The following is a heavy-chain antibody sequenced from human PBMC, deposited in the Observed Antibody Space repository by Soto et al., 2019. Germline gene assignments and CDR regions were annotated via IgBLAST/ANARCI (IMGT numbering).Heavy chain of an antibody. V-gene: IGHV4-59*01. Sequence: WTWLRQPPGTPLAWLGYVSSTGTTHYRPSLKSRVDMSVDTSENQFSLKVRSVTAADAAVYFCARVSKLVAPKDGTSAYFYAMDVWGPGTTVTV. CDR2: VSSTGTT. D-gene: IGHD1-1*01. J-gene: IGHJ6*02. CDR3: ARVSKLVAPKDGTSAYFYAMDV.